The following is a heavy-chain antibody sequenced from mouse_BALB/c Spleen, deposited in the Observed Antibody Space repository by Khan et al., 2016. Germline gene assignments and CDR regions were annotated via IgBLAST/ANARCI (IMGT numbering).Heavy chain of an antibody. Sequence: VQLQQPGAELVKPGASVKLSCTASGFNIKDTYMHWVKQRPEQGLEWIGRIDPANGNTKYDPKFQGKATITADTSSNTAYLQLSSLTSEDTAVYYCAGYGNLAYWGQGTLVTVSA. CDR1: GFNIKDTY. CDR2: IDPANGNT. CDR3: AGYGNLAY. D-gene: IGHD2-10*02. J-gene: IGHJ3*01. V-gene: IGHV14-3*02.